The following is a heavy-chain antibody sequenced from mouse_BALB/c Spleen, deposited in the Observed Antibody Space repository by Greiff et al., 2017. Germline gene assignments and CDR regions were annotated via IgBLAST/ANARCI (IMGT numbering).Heavy chain of an antibody. V-gene: IGHV5-4*02. D-gene: IGHD2-4*01. CDR1: GFTFSDYY. CDR2: ISDGGSYT. J-gene: IGHJ3*01. CDR3: ARGGGLRRAWFAY. Sequence: EVQGVESGGGLVKPGGSLKLSCAASGFTFSDYYRYWVRQTPEKRLEWVATISDGGSYTYYPDSVKGRFTISRDNAKNNLYLQMSSLKSEDTAMYYCARGGGLRRAWFAYWGQGTLVTVSA.